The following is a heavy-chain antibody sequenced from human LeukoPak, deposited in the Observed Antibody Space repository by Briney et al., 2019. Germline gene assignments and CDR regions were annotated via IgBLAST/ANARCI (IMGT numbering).Heavy chain of an antibody. CDR1: GGFISSNNW. CDR3: ARGGGYYFDY. CDR2: IFHAGNI. V-gene: IGHV4-4*02. Sequence: PSETLSLTCTVSGGFISSNNWWSWVRQPPGKGLEWIGEIFHAGNINYNPSLESRVTISIDNSKNQFSLKLTSVTAADTAVYYCARGGGYYFDYWGQGILGTVSS. J-gene: IGHJ4*02. D-gene: IGHD3-16*01.